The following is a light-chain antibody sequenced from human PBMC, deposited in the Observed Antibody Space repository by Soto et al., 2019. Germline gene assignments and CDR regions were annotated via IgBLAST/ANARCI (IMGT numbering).Light chain of an antibody. CDR2: GVS. CDR3: QQYGNSPLT. CDR1: QSVRSDY. V-gene: IGKV3-20*01. J-gene: IGKJ4*01. Sequence: IVLTQSPDTLSLSPGQRATLSCRASQSVRSDYFAWYQQKPGQAPRVISFGVSTRATGVPDRFSGSGSGADFTLTISRLEPEYCALYYCQQYGNSPLTFGGGTNVESK.